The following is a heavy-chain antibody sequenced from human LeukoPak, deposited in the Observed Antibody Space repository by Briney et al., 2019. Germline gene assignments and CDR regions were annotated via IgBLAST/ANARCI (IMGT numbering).Heavy chain of an antibody. D-gene: IGHD3-10*01. Sequence: SETLSLTCTVSSDSISSSSYYWGWIRQPPGKGLEWIGSIHYSGSTYYNPSLKSRVTIFVDTSKNQFSLRLSSVTAADTAVYYCARLGSPYYYGSGSFDYWGQGTLVTVSS. CDR2: IHYSGST. J-gene: IGHJ4*02. CDR1: SDSISSSSYY. V-gene: IGHV4-39*01. CDR3: ARLGSPYYYGSGSFDY.